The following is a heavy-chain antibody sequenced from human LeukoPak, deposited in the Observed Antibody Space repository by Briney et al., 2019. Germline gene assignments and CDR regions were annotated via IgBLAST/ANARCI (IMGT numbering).Heavy chain of an antibody. J-gene: IGHJ1*01. V-gene: IGHV1-2*06. CDR2: INPNSGGT. Sequence: ASVKVSCKASGYTFTGYYMHWVRQAPGQGLEWMGRINPNSGGTNYAQKFQGRVTMTRDTSISTAYMELSRLRSEDTAVYYCASWPSYSSEYFQHWGQGTLVTVSS. CDR1: GYTFTGYY. D-gene: IGHD1-26*01. CDR3: ASWPSYSSEYFQH.